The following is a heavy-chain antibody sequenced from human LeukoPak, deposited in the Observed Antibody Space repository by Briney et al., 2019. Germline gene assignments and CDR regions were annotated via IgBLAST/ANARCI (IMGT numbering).Heavy chain of an antibody. D-gene: IGHD5-24*01. CDR3: VKDDGWVQYAN. Sequence: PGGSLRLSCAASGVTFNNYGMHGVRQAPGKGLERVAFIRYNGNNQYYADSVKGRFTISRDNSKKTLYLQMNSLSAEDAAVYYCVKDDGWVQYANWGQGTLVTVSS. J-gene: IGHJ4*02. CDR2: IRYNGNNQ. CDR1: GVTFNNYG. V-gene: IGHV3-30*02.